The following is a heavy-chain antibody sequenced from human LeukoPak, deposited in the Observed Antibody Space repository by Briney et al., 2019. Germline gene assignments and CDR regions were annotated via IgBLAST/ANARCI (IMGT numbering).Heavy chain of an antibody. CDR1: GFTFSDYY. CDR2: ISSSSSYT. D-gene: IGHD3-22*01. CDR3: ARDLREFDSSGYYLDY. V-gene: IGHV3-11*06. Sequence: GGSLRLSCAASGFTFSDYYMSWIRQAAGKELECVSYISSSSSYTNYADSVKGRFTISRDNAKNSLYLQMNSLRAEDTAVYYCARDLREFDSSGYYLDYWGQGTLVTVSS. J-gene: IGHJ4*02.